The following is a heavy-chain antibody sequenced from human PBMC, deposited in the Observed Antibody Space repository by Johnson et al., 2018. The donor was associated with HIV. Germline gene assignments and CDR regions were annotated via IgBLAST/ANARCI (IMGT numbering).Heavy chain of an antibody. J-gene: IGHJ3*02. D-gene: IGHD1-26*01. Sequence: QVQLVESGGGVVQPGGSLRLSCAASGFTFSSYGMHWVRQAPGKGLEWVAVISYDGSDKYYADSVKGRFTISRDSSKNTLYLQMNSLRAEDTAVYYCAREVGNAGAFDIWGQGTMVTVSS. CDR3: AREVGNAGAFDI. CDR2: ISYDGSDK. V-gene: IGHV3-30*03. CDR1: GFTFSSYG.